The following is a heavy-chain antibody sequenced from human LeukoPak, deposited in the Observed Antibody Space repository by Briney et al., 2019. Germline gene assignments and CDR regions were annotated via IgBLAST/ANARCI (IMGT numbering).Heavy chain of an antibody. CDR3: ARDRASWVQHNWNYGGWFDP. V-gene: IGHV1-69*06. D-gene: IGHD1-7*01. Sequence: ASVTVSCKASGGTFSSYAISWVRQAPGQGLGWMGGIIPIFGTANYAQKFQGRVTITADKSTSTAYMELSSLRSEDTAVYYCARDRASWVQHNWNYGGWFDPWGQGTLVTVSS. CDR2: IIPIFGTA. CDR1: GGTFSSYA. J-gene: IGHJ5*02.